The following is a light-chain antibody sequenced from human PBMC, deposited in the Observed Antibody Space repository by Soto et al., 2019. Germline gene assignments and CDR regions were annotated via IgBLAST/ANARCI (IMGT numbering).Light chain of an antibody. V-gene: IGKV1-39*01. Sequence: DIQMSQSPSSLSASVRDRVTITCRASQSISNYLNWYQQKPGKAPKLLIYAASSLQSGVPSRFSGSGSGTDFTLTISRLQHEDVATYYCQQSYSTSWTFGQGTKVEIK. J-gene: IGKJ1*01. CDR2: AAS. CDR1: QSISNY. CDR3: QQSYSTSWT.